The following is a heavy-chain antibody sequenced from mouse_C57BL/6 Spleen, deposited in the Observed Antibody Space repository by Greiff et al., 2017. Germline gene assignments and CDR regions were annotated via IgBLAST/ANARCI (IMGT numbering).Heavy chain of an antibody. CDR1: GYTFTSYW. V-gene: IGHV1-55*01. CDR2: IHPGSGST. CDR3: ARGTGRAYYFDY. J-gene: IGHJ2*01. Sequence: QVQLQQSGAELVKPGASVKMSCKASGYTFTSYWITWVKQRPGQGLEWIGDIHPGSGSTNYNEKFKSKATLTVDTSSSTAYMQLSSLTSEDSAVYYCARGTGRAYYFDYWGQGTTLTVSS. D-gene: IGHD4-1*01.